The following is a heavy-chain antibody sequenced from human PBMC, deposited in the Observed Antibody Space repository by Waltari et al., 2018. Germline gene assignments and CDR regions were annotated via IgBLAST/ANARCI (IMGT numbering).Heavy chain of an antibody. CDR2: IFYRGST. V-gene: IGHV4-39*01. CDR1: GDSINRDTYY. J-gene: IGHJ4*02. CDR3: ARLYSGTRPPDF. D-gene: IGHD2-2*01. Sequence: QLQLQESGPGLVKPWETLSLTCTVSGDSINRDTYYWGWIRQPPGKGLEWLASIFYRGSTYYNPSPKGRVTISVDTSKNQFSLKLSSGTAADTAVYYCARLYSGTRPPDFWGQGTLVTVSS.